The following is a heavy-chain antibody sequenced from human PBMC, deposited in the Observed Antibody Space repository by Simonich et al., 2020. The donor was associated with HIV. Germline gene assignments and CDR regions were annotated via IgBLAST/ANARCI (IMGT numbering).Heavy chain of an antibody. CDR1: GFTFSSYG. Sequence: QVQLVESGGGMVQPGRSLTLSCAASGFTFSSYGMHWVRQAPGKGLGWVAVIWYDGSNKYYADSVKGRFTISRDDSKNTLYLQMNSLRAEDTAVYYCASITMIVVVITTYYFDYWGQGTLVTVSS. CDR3: ASITMIVVVITTYYFDY. D-gene: IGHD3-22*01. CDR2: IWYDGSNK. J-gene: IGHJ4*02. V-gene: IGHV3-33*01.